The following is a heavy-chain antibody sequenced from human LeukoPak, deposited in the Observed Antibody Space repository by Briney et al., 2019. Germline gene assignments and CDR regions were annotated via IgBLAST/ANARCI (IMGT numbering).Heavy chain of an antibody. Sequence: ASVKVSCKASGYTFTSYYMHWVRQAPGQGLEWMGIINPSGGSTSYAQKFQGRVTMTRDTSTSTVYMELSSLRSEDAAVYYCARDLSQWSGIAAADYWGQGTLVTVSS. J-gene: IGHJ4*02. CDR3: ARDLSQWSGIAAADY. V-gene: IGHV1-46*01. CDR1: GYTFTSYY. CDR2: INPSGGST. D-gene: IGHD6-13*01.